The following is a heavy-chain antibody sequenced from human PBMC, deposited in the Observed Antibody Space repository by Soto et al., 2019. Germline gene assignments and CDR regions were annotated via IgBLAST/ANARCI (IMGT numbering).Heavy chain of an antibody. CDR1: GYSFTSYW. J-gene: IGHJ6*02. D-gene: IGHD3-22*01. Sequence: PGESLKISCKGSGYSFTSYWIGWVRQMPGKGLEWMGIIYPLDSETRYSPSFQGQVTISADTSISTAYLQWSSLKASDTAMYYCARFGNDYYDSSGYYFGVWGQGTTVTVSS. CDR2: IYPLDSET. CDR3: ARFGNDYYDSSGYYFGV. V-gene: IGHV5-51*01.